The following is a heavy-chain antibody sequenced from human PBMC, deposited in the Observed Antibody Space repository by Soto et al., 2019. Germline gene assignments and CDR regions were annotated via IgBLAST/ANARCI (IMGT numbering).Heavy chain of an antibody. CDR1: GGSISKFY. Sequence: SETLSLTCNVSGGSISKFYWAWIRKTAGNGLEWMGRVYATGTTDYNPSLRSRVAMSVDISKKTFSLRLRSVTGADSGVYYCVRDGSKSLRDWFNPWGQGILVTVSS. V-gene: IGHV4-4*07. J-gene: IGHJ5*02. CDR2: VYATGTT. CDR3: VRDGSKSLRDWFNP.